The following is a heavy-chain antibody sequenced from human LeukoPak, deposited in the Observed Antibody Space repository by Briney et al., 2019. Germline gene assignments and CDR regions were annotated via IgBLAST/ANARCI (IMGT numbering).Heavy chain of an antibody. CDR1: GFTFSDYY. J-gene: IGHJ1*01. CDR2: ISGTSSYT. D-gene: IGHD3-22*01. V-gene: IGHV3-11*06. Sequence: PGGSLRLSCAASGFTFSDYYMSWIRQAPGKGLEWVSSISGTSSYTYYADSVKGRFTISRDNAKNSLYLQMNSLRAEDTAVYYCARMGYYDSSGYYYANEYFQHWGQGTLVTVSS. CDR3: ARMGYYDSSGYYYANEYFQH.